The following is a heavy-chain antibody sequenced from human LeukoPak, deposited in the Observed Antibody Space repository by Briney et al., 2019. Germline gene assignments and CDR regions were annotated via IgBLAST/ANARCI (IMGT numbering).Heavy chain of an antibody. V-gene: IGHV3-48*03. J-gene: IGHJ4*02. CDR2: IGRSGGTT. CDR1: GFTFTSYA. Sequence: PGGSLRLSCAASGFTFTSYAMNWVRQAPGKGLEWVSYIGRSGGTTYYADSLEGRFTISRDNAKNSLYLYMNSLRAEDTAVYYCAREILGTHSAFDYWGRGTRVTVSS. CDR3: AREILGTHSAFDY. D-gene: IGHD3-3*01.